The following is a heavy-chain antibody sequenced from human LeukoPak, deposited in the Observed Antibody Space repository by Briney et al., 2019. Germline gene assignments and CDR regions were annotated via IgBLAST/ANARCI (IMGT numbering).Heavy chain of an antibody. CDR1: GGSISSSSYY. D-gene: IGHD6-13*01. CDR3: ARHYIAAGGGDAFDI. J-gene: IGHJ3*02. CDR2: IYYSGTT. V-gene: IGHV4-39*07. Sequence: SETLSLTCTVSGGSISSSSYYWDWIRQPPGKGLEWIGTIYYSGTTYYNPSLKSRVTISVDTSKSQFSLKLSSVTAADAAMYYCARHYIAAGGGDAFDIWGQGTMVTVSS.